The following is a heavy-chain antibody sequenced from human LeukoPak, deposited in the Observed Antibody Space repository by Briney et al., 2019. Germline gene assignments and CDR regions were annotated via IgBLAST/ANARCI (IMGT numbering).Heavy chain of an antibody. CDR2: INHSGST. Sequence: PSETLSLTCAVYGGSFSGYYWSWIRQPPGKGLEWIGEINHSGSTNYNPSLKSRVIISLDTSKNQFSLQLRSVTAADTAVYYCTSDQSGSYQFDYWGQGTLVTVSS. CDR3: TSDQSGSYQFDY. D-gene: IGHD1-26*01. V-gene: IGHV4-34*09. CDR1: GGSFSGYY. J-gene: IGHJ4*02.